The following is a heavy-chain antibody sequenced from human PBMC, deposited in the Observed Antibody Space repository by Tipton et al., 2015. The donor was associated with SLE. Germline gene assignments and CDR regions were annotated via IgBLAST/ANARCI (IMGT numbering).Heavy chain of an antibody. CDR3: ARSSWGPDY. J-gene: IGHJ4*02. CDR1: GFTFSRYW. D-gene: IGHD6-13*01. CDR2: IKEDGSEK. Sequence: SLRLSYAASGFTFSRYWMNWVRQAPGKGLEWVAIIKEDGSEKHYVDSVRGRFTISRDNAKNSLYLQMNSLRAEDTAVYYCARSSWGPDYWGQGTLVPVSS. V-gene: IGHV3-7*01.